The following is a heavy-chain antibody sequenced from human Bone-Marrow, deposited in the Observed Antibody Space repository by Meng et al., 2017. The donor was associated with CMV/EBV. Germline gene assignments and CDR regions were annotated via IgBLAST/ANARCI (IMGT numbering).Heavy chain of an antibody. D-gene: IGHD2-2*02. J-gene: IGHJ6*02. CDR3: AREQKHCSSASCYRDYGMDV. CDR2: INPNSGGT. Sequence: ASVKVSCKASGYTFTGYYMHWVRQAPGQRLEWMGWINPNSGGTNYAQKFQGRVTMTRDTSSSTAYMELSRLRSDDTAVYYCAREQKHCSSASCYRDYGMDVWGQGTTVTVSS. CDR1: GYTFTGYY. V-gene: IGHV1-2*02.